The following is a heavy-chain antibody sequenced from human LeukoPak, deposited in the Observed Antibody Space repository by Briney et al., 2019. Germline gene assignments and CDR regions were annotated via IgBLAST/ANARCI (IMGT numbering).Heavy chain of an antibody. J-gene: IGHJ4*02. CDR2: ISSSSSYI. V-gene: IGHV3-21*04. Sequence: RTGGSLRLSCVASGFTLSTYNMNWVRQAPGKGLEWVSSISSSSSYIYYADSVKGRFTISRDNAKNSLYLQMNTLRAEDTAVYYCAKVAWNSYGNFDYWGQGTLVTVSS. D-gene: IGHD5-18*01. CDR3: AKVAWNSYGNFDY. CDR1: GFTLSTYN.